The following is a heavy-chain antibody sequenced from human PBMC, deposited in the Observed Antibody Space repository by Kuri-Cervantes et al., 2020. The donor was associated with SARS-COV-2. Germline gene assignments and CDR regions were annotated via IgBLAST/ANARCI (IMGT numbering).Heavy chain of an antibody. J-gene: IGHJ4*02. CDR3: ARGTFTEGNEEAWTGCFDY. D-gene: IGHD3/OR15-3a*01. V-gene: IGHV4-39*07. Sequence: SETLSLTCTVSGGSISRNNYYWGWVRQAPGKGLEWIGSIYYSGSTNYNPSLKSRVTISVDTSKNQFSLKLSSVTAADTAVYYCARGTFTEGNEEAWTGCFDYWGQGTLVTVSS. CDR2: IYYSGST. CDR1: GGSISRNNYY.